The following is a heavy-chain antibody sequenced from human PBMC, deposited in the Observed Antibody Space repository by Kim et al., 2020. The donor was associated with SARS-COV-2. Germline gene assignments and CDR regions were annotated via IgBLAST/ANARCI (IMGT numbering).Heavy chain of an antibody. J-gene: IGHJ6*02. V-gene: IGHV4-34*01. CDR2: T. CDR3: ARPGRMDV. Sequence: TTYNPSPKRRVTISVDTSKTQFSLKLSSVTAADTAVYDCARPGRMDVWGQGTTVTVSS.